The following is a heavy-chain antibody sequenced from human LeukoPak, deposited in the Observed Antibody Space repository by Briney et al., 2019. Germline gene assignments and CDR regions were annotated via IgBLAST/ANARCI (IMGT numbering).Heavy chain of an antibody. D-gene: IGHD6-13*01. CDR3: ARDREAAPDY. V-gene: IGHV4-39*07. J-gene: IGHJ4*02. CDR2: IYYSGST. Sequence: PSETLSLTCTVSGRSISSSSYYWGWIRQPPGKGLEWIGSIYYSGSTYYNPSLKSRVTISVDTSKNQFSLKLSSVTAADTAVYYCARDREAAPDYWDQGTLVTVSS. CDR1: GRSISSSSYY.